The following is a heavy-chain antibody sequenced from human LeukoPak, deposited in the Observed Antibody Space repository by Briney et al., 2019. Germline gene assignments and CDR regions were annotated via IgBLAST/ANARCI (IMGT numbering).Heavy chain of an antibody. Sequence: GASVKVSCKASGYTFTGYYMHWVRQAPGQGLGWMGRINPNSGGTNYAQKFQGRVTMTRDTSISTAYMELSRLRSDDTAVYYCARGLHNWNDVSDYWGQGTLVTVSS. V-gene: IGHV1-2*06. CDR2: INPNSGGT. J-gene: IGHJ4*02. D-gene: IGHD1-1*01. CDR1: GYTFTGYY. CDR3: ARGLHNWNDVSDY.